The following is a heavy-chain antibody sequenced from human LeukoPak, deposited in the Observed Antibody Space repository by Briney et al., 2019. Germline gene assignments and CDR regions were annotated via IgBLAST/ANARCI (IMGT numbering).Heavy chain of an antibody. Sequence: PSETLSLTCAVYGGSFSGYYWSWIRQPPGKGLEWIGEINHSGTTDYNPSLKSRFTISVDTSKNQFNLKLSSMTAADTAVYYCARGKTVTNYYDYWGQGTLVTVSS. CDR3: ARGKTVTNYYDY. D-gene: IGHD4-11*01. J-gene: IGHJ4*02. V-gene: IGHV4-34*01. CDR2: INHSGTT. CDR1: GGSFSGYY.